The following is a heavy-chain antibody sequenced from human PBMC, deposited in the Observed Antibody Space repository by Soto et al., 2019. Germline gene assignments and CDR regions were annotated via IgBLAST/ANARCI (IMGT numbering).Heavy chain of an antibody. CDR3: AKDMAYGGNSGPFDY. CDR1: GFTFDDYT. D-gene: IGHD4-17*01. Sequence: EVQLVESGGVVVQPGGSLRLSCAASGFTFDDYTMHWVRQAPGKGLEWVSLIFWDGSNTHYADSVKGRFTISRDNLKNSLYMQMDRLRTEDTALYYCAKDMAYGGNSGPFDYWGQGTLLTVSS. J-gene: IGHJ4*02. V-gene: IGHV3-43*01. CDR2: IFWDGSNT.